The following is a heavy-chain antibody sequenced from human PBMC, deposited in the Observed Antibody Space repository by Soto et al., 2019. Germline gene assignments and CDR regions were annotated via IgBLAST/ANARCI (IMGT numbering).Heavy chain of an antibody. V-gene: IGHV1-69*13. Sequence: SVKVSCKASGGTFSSYAISWVRQAPGQGLEWMGGIIPIIGTANYAQKFQGRVTITADESTSTAYMELSSLRSEDTAVYYCARNDIVATARIYYYYGMDVWGQGTTVTVSS. CDR1: GGTFSSYA. CDR3: ARNDIVATARIYYYYGMDV. CDR2: IIPIIGTA. D-gene: IGHD5-12*01. J-gene: IGHJ6*02.